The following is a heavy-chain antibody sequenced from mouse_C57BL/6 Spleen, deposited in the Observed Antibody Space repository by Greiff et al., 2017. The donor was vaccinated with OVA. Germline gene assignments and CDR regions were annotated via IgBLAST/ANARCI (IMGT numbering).Heavy chain of an antibody. V-gene: IGHV1-80*01. CDR3: ASGRAHWDEDY. J-gene: IGHJ2*01. CDR1: GYAFSSYW. Sequence: QVQLKESGAELVKPGASVKISCKASGYAFSSYWMNWVKQRPGKGLEWIGQIYPGDGDTNYNGKFKGKATLTADKSSSTAYMQLSSLTSEDAAVYFCASGRAHWDEDYWGQGTTLTVSS. CDR2: IYPGDGDT. D-gene: IGHD4-1*01.